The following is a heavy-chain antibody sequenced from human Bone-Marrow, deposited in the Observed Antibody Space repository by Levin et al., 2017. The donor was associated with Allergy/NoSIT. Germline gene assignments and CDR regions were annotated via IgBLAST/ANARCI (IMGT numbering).Heavy chain of an antibody. V-gene: IGHV3-23*01. CDR1: GFTFSNYD. D-gene: IGHD1-26*01. CDR2: ISHRGGAT. Sequence: AGGSLRLSCPASGFTFSNYDMAWVRQAPGKGLDWVSSISHRGGATYYADSVKGRFTTSRDNSKNTLYLQMDSLTADDTAIYYCAKDRAAHGGGATLDDWGQGTLVTGSS. J-gene: IGHJ4*02. CDR3: AKDRAAHGGGATLDD.